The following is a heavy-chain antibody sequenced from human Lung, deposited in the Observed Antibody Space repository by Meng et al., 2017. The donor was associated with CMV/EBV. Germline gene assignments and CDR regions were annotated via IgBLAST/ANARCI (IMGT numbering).Heavy chain of an antibody. V-gene: IGHV3-30*02. J-gene: IGHJ4*02. CDR2: IRYDGSNK. D-gene: IGHD3-9*01. CDR1: GFTFSSYG. Sequence: GGSLRLXXAASGFTFSSYGMHWVRQAPGKGLEWVAFIRYDGSNKYYADSVKGRFTISRDNSKNTLYLQMNSLRAEDTAVYYCARSERYFDWLPFDYWGQGTXVTVAS. CDR3: ARSERYFDWLPFDY.